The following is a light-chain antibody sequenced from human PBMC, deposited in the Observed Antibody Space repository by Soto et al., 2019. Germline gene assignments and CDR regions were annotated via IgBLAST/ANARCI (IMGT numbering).Light chain of an antibody. CDR2: GAS. CDR3: QQYASSPWT. J-gene: IGKJ1*01. Sequence: EIVLTQSPGTLSLSPGERATLSCRASQSVSSSYLAWYQQKPGQAPRLLIYGASSRATGIPDRFSGSGSGTDFTLTISRLEPEEFAVYSCQQYASSPWTFGQGTKVDNK. V-gene: IGKV3-20*01. CDR1: QSVSSSY.